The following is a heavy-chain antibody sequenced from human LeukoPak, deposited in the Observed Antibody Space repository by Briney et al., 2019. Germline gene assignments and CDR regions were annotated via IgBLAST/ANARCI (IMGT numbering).Heavy chain of an antibody. CDR2: IYHSGST. CDR1: GYSISSGYY. Sequence: PSESLSLTCTVSGYSISSGYYWGWIRQPPGKGLEWIGSIYHSGSTYYNPSLKSRVTISVDTFKNQFSLKLSSVTAADTAVYYCARDSTDCSSTSCYTLFDPWGQGTLVTVSS. D-gene: IGHD2-2*02. CDR3: ARDSTDCSSTSCYTLFDP. V-gene: IGHV4-38-2*02. J-gene: IGHJ5*02.